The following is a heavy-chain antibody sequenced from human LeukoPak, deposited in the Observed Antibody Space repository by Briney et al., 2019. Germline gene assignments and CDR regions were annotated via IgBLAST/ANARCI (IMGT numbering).Heavy chain of an antibody. Sequence: GESLKISCKGSGYSFTSYWIGWVRQMPGKGLEWMGIIYPGDSDTRYSPSFQGQVTISADKSISTAYLQWSSLKASDTAMYYCARARDPVFPGYDFWSGYFVGSFDPWGQGTLVTVSS. CDR2: IYPGDSDT. CDR3: ARARDPVFPGYDFWSGYFVGSFDP. CDR1: GYSFTSYW. V-gene: IGHV5-51*06. D-gene: IGHD3-3*01. J-gene: IGHJ5*02.